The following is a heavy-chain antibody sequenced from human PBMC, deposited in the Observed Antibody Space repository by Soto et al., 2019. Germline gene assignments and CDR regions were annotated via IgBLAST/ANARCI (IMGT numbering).Heavy chain of an antibody. D-gene: IGHD1-1*01. CDR3: ATWHLQEHAYDI. CDR1: GFTVSGKKY. J-gene: IGHJ3*02. Sequence: PGGSLRLSCAAFGFTVSGKKYVAWVRQAPGKGLEWVSALYDLDGTYYADSVKGRFTTSSDSSRTTVYLQMNSLRPDDTAVYSCATWHLQEHAYDIWGQGXMVTV. CDR2: LYDLDGT. V-gene: IGHV3-53*01.